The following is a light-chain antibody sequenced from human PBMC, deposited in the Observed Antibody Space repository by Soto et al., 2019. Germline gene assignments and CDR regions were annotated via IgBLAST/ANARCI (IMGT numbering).Light chain of an antibody. CDR2: EVS. Sequence: QSALTQPASVSGSPGQSITISCTGTSSDVGGYNFVSWYQQHPGKAPKLMIYEVSNRPSEVSYRFSGSKSGNTASLTISGLQAEDEADYYCSSYTSSVTLVFGGGTKLTVL. J-gene: IGLJ2*01. CDR3: SSYTSSVTLV. CDR1: SSDVGGYNF. V-gene: IGLV2-14*01.